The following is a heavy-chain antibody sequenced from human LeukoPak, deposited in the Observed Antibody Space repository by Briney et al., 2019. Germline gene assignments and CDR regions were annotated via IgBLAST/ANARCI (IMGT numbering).Heavy chain of an antibody. D-gene: IGHD2-21*01. CDR2: ISVSAGST. CDR3: ARGFSYLGYYFDY. Sequence: PGGSLKLSCAASGFTFSTYAMSWVRQAPGKGLEWVSAISVSAGSTYYADSVKGRFTISRDNSKNTLYLQMNSLRAEDTAVYYCARGFSYLGYYFDYWGQGTLVTVSS. V-gene: IGHV3-23*01. J-gene: IGHJ4*02. CDR1: GFTFSTYA.